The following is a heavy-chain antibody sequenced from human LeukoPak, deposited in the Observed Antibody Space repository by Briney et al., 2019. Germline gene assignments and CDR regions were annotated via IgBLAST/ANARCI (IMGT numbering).Heavy chain of an antibody. Sequence: GGSLRLSCAASGFTFSNYALYWVRQAPGKGLEWVAVISYDGSNKDYADSVKGRFSISRDNSKNTLYLEMNSLRPEDTSVYYCARDIQELVQYYYMDVWGKGTTVTVSS. V-gene: IGHV3-30-3*01. CDR1: GFTFSNYA. CDR2: ISYDGSNK. CDR3: ARDIQELVQYYYMDV. J-gene: IGHJ6*03. D-gene: IGHD6-13*01.